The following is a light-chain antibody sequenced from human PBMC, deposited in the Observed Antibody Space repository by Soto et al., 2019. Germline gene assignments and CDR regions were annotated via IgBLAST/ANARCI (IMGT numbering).Light chain of an antibody. CDR2: AAS. CDR3: QQSYITPYT. V-gene: IGKV1-39*01. CDR1: QSISVH. J-gene: IGKJ2*01. Sequence: DIQMTQSPSSLSASVGDTVTITCRASQSISVHLNWYQQKPGKVPKLLIYAASNLQSGVPSSFSGRGSERDIALTISSLQPEDFATYYCQQSYITPYTFGQGTKLQIK.